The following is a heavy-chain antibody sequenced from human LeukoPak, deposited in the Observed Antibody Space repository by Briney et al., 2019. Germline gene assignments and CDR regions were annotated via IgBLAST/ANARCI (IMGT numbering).Heavy chain of an antibody. Sequence: ASVKVSCKASGGTFSSYAISWVRQAPGQGLEWMGGIIPIFGTANYAQKFQGRVTITADESTSTAYMELSSLRSEDTAVYYCAIVPSSRIAAANHYYYCMDVWGKGATVTVSS. V-gene: IGHV1-69*13. CDR2: IIPIFGTA. CDR1: GGTFSSYA. D-gene: IGHD6-13*01. J-gene: IGHJ6*03. CDR3: AIVPSSRIAAANHYYYCMDV.